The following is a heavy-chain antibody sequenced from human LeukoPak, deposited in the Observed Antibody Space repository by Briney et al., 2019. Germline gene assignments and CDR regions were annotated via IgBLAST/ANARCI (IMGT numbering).Heavy chain of an antibody. CDR2: INHSGST. CDR1: GGSFSGYY. Sequence: SETLSLTCAVYGGSFSGYYWSWIRQPPGKGLEWIGEINHSGSTNYNPSLKSRVTISVDTSKNQSSLKLSSVTAADTAVYYCYCSSTSTPRYYYYYGMDVWGQGTTVTVSS. V-gene: IGHV4-34*01. D-gene: IGHD2-2*01. J-gene: IGHJ6*02. CDR3: YCSSTSTPRYYYYYGMDV.